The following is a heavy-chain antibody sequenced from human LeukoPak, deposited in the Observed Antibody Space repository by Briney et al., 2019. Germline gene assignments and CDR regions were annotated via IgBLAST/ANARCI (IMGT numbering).Heavy chain of an antibody. J-gene: IGHJ4*02. Sequence: PGGSLRLSCAASGFTFNSYAMNWVRQAPGKGLEWVSDISGSGGRTYYADSVKGRFTISRDNSKNTLYLQMNSLRAEDTAAYYCAKNRPLGGSGSYAFDYWGQGTLVTVSS. CDR1: GFTFNSYA. CDR2: ISGSGGRT. D-gene: IGHD3-10*01. V-gene: IGHV3-23*01. CDR3: AKNRPLGGSGSYAFDY.